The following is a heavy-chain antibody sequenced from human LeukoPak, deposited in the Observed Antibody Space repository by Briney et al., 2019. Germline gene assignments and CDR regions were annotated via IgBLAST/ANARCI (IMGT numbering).Heavy chain of an antibody. V-gene: IGHV3-33*01. Sequence: GGSLRLSCAASGFTFSSYGMHWVRQAPGKGLEWVAVIWYDGSNKYYADSVKGRFTISRDNSKNTLYLQMNSLRAEDTAVYYCARALWSGPVYYGMDVWGQGTTVTVSS. CDR2: IWYDGSNK. CDR3: ARALWSGPVYYGMDV. J-gene: IGHJ6*02. D-gene: IGHD3-10*01. CDR1: GFTFSSYG.